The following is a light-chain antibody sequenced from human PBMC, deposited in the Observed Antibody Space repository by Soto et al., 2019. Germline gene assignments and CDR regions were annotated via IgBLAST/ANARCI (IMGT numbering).Light chain of an antibody. J-gene: IGKJ2*01. CDR2: AAS. CDR3: QQSYSPFRDT. V-gene: IGKV1-39*01. CDR1: QSISSY. Sequence: DIQMTQSPSSLSASVGDRVTITCRASQSISSYLNWYQQKPGKAPKLLIYAASSLQSAVPSRFSGSGSGTDFTLTISSLQPEDFATYYCQQSYSPFRDTFGQGTKLEIK.